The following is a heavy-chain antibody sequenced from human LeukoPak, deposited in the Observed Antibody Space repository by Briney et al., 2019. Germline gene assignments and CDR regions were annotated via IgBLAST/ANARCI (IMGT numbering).Heavy chain of an antibody. CDR1: GFTFSSYW. Sequence: GGSLRLSCAASGFTFSSYWMSWVRQAPGKGLEWVANIKQDGSGKYYVDSVKGRFTISRDNAKNSLYLQMNSLRAEDTAVYYCARAVLLWFGEYYYYYMDVWGKGTTVTVSS. CDR3: ARAVLLWFGEYYYYYMDV. V-gene: IGHV3-7*01. CDR2: IKQDGSGK. J-gene: IGHJ6*03. D-gene: IGHD3-10*01.